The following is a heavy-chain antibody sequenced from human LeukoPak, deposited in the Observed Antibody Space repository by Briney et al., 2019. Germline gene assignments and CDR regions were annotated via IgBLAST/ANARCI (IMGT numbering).Heavy chain of an antibody. CDR3: AKDGPGREQQLVFDY. CDR2: ISGSGGST. CDR1: GFTFSSYA. Sequence: GGSLRLSCAASGFTFSSYATSWVRQALGKGLEWVSAISGSGGSTYYADSVKGRFTISRDNSKNTLYLQMNSLRAEDTAVYYCAKDGPGREQQLVFDYWGQGTLVTVSS. V-gene: IGHV3-23*01. D-gene: IGHD6-13*01. J-gene: IGHJ4*02.